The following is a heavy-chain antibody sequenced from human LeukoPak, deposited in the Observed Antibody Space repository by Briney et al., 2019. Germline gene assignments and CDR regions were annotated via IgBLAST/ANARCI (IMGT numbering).Heavy chain of an antibody. D-gene: IGHD5-12*01. V-gene: IGHV1-2*02. J-gene: IGHJ4*02. CDR1: GYTFTGYY. CDR3: ARSTDIVATSGADY. Sequence: ASVKVSCKASGYTFTGYYMHWVRQAPGQGLEWMGWINPNSGGTTYAQKFLGRVTMTRDTSICTAYMELSRLRSDDTAVYYCARSTDIVATSGADYWGQGALVTVSS. CDR2: INPNSGGT.